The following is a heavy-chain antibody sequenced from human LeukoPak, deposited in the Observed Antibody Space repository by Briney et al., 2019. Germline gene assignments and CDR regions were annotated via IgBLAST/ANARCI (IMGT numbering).Heavy chain of an antibody. J-gene: IGHJ4*02. D-gene: IGHD2-15*01. Sequence: GGSLRLSCAASGFTFSSYSMNWVRQAPGKGLEWVSSISSSSSYIYYADSVKGRFTISRDNAKNSLYLQMNSLRAEDTAVYYCARDSGPDIVVVEAATHDYWGQGTLVIVSS. CDR2: ISSSSSYI. CDR1: GFTFSSYS. V-gene: IGHV3-21*01. CDR3: ARDSGPDIVVVEAATHDY.